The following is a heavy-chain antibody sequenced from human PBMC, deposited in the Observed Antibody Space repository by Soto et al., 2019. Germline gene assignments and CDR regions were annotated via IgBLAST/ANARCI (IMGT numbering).Heavy chain of an antibody. CDR2: IYYSGST. D-gene: IGHD6-19*01. Sequence: SETLSLTCTVSGGSISSYYWSWIRQPPGKGLEWIGYIYYSGSTNYNPSLKSRVTISVDTSKNQFSLKLSSVTAADTAVYYCARGWYWFDPWGQGTLVTSPQ. V-gene: IGHV4-59*01. CDR3: ARGWYWFDP. J-gene: IGHJ5*02. CDR1: GGSISSYY.